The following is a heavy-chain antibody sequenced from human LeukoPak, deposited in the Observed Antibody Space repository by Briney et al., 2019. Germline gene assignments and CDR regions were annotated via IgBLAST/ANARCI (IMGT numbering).Heavy chain of an antibody. CDR3: ARARGVDAFDI. CDR1: GFTFSSYA. CDR2: ISSSSSYI. V-gene: IGHV3-21*01. Sequence: GGSLRLSCAASGFTFSSYAMHWVRQAPGKGLEWVSSISSSSSYIYYADSVKGRFTISRDNAKNSLYLQMNSLRAEDTAVYYCARARGVDAFDIWGQGTMVTVSS. J-gene: IGHJ3*02.